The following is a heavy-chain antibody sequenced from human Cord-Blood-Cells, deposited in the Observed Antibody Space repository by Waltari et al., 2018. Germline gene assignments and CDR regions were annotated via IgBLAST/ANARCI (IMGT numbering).Heavy chain of an antibody. J-gene: IGHJ3*02. Sequence: QVQLVQSGAEVKKPGSSVKVSCKASGGTFSSYAISWVRQAPGEGLEWMGRTIPILVKAKSAQKFQGRVTITADKSTSTAYMELSSLRSEDTAVYYCARAGMDTAMVIEAFDIWGQGTMVTVSS. CDR1: GGTFSSYA. D-gene: IGHD5-18*01. V-gene: IGHV1-69*09. CDR3: ARAGMDTAMVIEAFDI. CDR2: TIPILVKA.